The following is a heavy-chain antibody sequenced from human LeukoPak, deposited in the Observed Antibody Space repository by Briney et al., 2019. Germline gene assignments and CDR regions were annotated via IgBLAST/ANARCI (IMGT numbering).Heavy chain of an antibody. D-gene: IGHD3-10*01. V-gene: IGHV1-2*02. CDR3: ARGNPGDAFDI. CDR2: INPNSGGT. CDR1: GYTFTSYD. Sequence: GASVKVSCKASGYTFTSYDINWVRQDPGQGLEWMGWINPNSGGTNYAQKFQGRVTMTRDTSISTAYMELSRLRSDDTAVYYCARGNPGDAFDIWGQGTMVTVSS. J-gene: IGHJ3*02.